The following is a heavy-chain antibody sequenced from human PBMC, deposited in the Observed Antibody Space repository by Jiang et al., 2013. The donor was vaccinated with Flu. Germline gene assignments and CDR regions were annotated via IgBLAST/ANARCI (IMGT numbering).Heavy chain of an antibody. CDR3: ASPRGPRSGWFDP. D-gene: IGHD1-14*01. V-gene: IGHV4-59*08. CDR2: IYYSGST. J-gene: IGHJ5*02. CDR1: GGSISSYY. Sequence: LLKPSETLSLTCTVSGGSISSYYWSWIRQPPGKGLEWIGYIYYSGSTNYNPSLKSRVTISVDTSKNQFSLKLSSVTAADTAVYYCASPRGPRSGWFDPWGQGTLVTVSS.